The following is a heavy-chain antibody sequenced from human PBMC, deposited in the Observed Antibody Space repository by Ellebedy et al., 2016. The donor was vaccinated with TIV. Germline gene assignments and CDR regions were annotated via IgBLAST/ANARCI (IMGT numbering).Heavy chain of an antibody. CDR3: ANRGPRGTFSMDV. Sequence: GESLKISCTASGFTFSSYSMFWVRQASGKGLEWVALISYDVITQYYADSVKGRFTTSRDNSKNMLYLQMNSLRPEDTAVYYCANRGPRGTFSMDVWGKGTTVTVSS. V-gene: IGHV3-30*01. CDR1: GFTFSSYS. D-gene: IGHD3-16*01. CDR2: ISYDVITQ. J-gene: IGHJ6*03.